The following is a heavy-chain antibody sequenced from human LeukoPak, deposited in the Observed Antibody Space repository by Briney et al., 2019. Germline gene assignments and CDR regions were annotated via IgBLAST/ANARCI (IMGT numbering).Heavy chain of an antibody. V-gene: IGHV1-8*01. CDR3: ARIVTHDDHGDH. J-gene: IGHJ4*02. CDR2: MSPNSDNT. CDR1: GYTFTSYD. D-gene: IGHD1-26*01. Sequence: ASVKVSCTASGYTFTSYDINWVRQATGQGLEWMGWMSPNSDNTGYAQKFQGRVTFTRDTSISTAYMELRSLTSEDTAVYYCARIVTHDDHGDHWGQGTLVTVSS.